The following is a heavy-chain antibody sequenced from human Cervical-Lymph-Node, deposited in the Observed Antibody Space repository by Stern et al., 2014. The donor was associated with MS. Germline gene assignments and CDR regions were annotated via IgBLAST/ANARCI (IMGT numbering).Heavy chain of an antibody. CDR1: GFTFSHYS. J-gene: IGHJ4*02. D-gene: IGHD4-17*01. CDR2: ISNTSTHT. CDR3: ARARVGDYARSPHLDS. V-gene: IGHV3-21*01. Sequence: EVQLVESGGGLVKPGESLRLSCDASGFTFSHYSINWVRQAPGKGLAWISSISNTSTHTYYADSVEGRFTISRDSAKDSVSLHMVSLRAEDTAVYYCARARVGDYARSPHLDSWGQGTLVTVSS.